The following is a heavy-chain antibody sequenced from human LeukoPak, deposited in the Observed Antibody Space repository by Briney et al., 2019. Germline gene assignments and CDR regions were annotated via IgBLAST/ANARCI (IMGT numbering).Heavy chain of an antibody. J-gene: IGHJ4*02. Sequence: SGGSLRLSCAASGLTFSSYAMSWVRQAPGKGLEWVSAISGSGGSTYYADSVKGRFTISRDNSKNTLYLQMNSLRAEDTAVYYCAKVGQAYSSSLPFDYWGQGTLVTVSS. CDR3: AKVGQAYSSSLPFDY. CDR2: ISGSGGST. D-gene: IGHD6-6*01. CDR1: GLTFSSYA. V-gene: IGHV3-23*01.